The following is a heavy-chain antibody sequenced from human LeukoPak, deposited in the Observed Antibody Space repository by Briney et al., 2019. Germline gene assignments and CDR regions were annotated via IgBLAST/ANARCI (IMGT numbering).Heavy chain of an antibody. J-gene: IGHJ5*02. D-gene: IGHD6-19*01. CDR3: ARLSGAVTPNWFDP. CDR1: GGSISSDSYY. Sequence: EPSQTLSLTCTVSGGSISSDSYYWSWIRQPAGKGLEWIGRIYTSGSTNYNPSLKSRVTISVDTSKNQFSLRLSSVTAADTAVYYCARLSGAVTPNWFDPWGQGTLVTVSS. CDR2: IYTSGST. V-gene: IGHV4-61*02.